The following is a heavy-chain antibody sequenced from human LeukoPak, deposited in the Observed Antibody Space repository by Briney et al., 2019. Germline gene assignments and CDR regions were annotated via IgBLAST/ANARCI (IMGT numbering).Heavy chain of an antibody. V-gene: IGHV3-23*01. J-gene: IGHJ4*02. CDR1: GFTFNNYA. D-gene: IGHD1-1*01. CDR3: AKSPGQIQLDYFDY. Sequence: GGSLRLSCAASGFTFNNYAMSWVRQAPGGGLEWGSTISGSGVTTCYADSVRGRFTISRDNSRTTLYLQLDSLRPEDMAIYYCAKSPGQIQLDYFDYWGQGTLVTVSS. CDR2: ISGSGVTT.